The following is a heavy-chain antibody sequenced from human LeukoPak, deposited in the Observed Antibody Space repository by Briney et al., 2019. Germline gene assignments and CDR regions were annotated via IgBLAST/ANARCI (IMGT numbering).Heavy chain of an antibody. CDR1: GYTFTGYY. V-gene: IGHV1-2*02. CDR2: INPNSGGT. D-gene: IGHD2-15*01. J-gene: IGHJ5*02. Sequence: ASVKVSCKASGYTFTGYYMHWVRQAPGQGLEWTGWINPNSGGTNYAQQFQGRVTMTRDTSISTAYMELSRLRSDDTAVYYCARDQRYCSGGSCYPDWFDPWGQGTLVTVSS. CDR3: ARDQRYCSGGSCYPDWFDP.